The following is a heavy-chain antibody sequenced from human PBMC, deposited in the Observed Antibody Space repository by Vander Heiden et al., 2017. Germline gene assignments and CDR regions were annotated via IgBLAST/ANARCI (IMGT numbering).Heavy chain of an antibody. CDR2: IKQDGSEK. CDR1: GFTFSSSW. CDR3: ARGVLWFGELSHYYYYGMDV. Sequence: EVQLVESGGGLVQPGGSLRLSCAASGFTFSSSWMSWVRQAPGKGLEWVADIKQDGSEKYYVDSVKGRFTISRDNAKNSLYLQMNSLRAEDTAVYYCARGVLWFGELSHYYYYGMDVWGQGTTVTVSS. J-gene: IGHJ6*02. V-gene: IGHV3-7*03. D-gene: IGHD3-10*01.